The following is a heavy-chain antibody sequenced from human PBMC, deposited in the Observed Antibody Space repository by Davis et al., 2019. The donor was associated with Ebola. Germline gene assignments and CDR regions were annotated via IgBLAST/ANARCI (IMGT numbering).Heavy chain of an antibody. CDR1: GFTVSSNY. CDR2: IRSKANSYAT. CDR3: TTPGIAVAGDY. D-gene: IGHD6-19*01. J-gene: IGHJ4*02. Sequence: GESLKISCAASGFTVSSNYMSWVRQASGKGLEWIGRIRSKANSYATAYAASVKGRFTISRDDSKNTAYLQMNSLKTEDTAVYYCTTPGIAVAGDYWGQGTLVTVSS. V-gene: IGHV3-73*01.